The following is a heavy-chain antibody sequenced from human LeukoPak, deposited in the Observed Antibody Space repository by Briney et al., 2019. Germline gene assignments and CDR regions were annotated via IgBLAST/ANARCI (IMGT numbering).Heavy chain of an antibody. CDR3: ASGYYFDY. CDR1: GFTFSSYA. J-gene: IGHJ4*02. V-gene: IGHV4-34*01. Sequence: GSLRLSCAASGFTFSSYAVSWVRQAPGKGLEWIGEINHSGSTNYNPSLKSRVTISVDTSKNQFSLKLSSVTAADTAVYYCASGYYFDYSGQGTLVTVSS. CDR2: INHSGST.